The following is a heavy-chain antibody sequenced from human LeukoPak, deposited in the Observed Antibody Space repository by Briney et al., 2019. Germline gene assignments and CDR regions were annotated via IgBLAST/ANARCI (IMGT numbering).Heavy chain of an antibody. J-gene: IGHJ4*02. Sequence: GASVKVSCKASGGTFSSYAISWVRQAPGQGLEWMGGIIPIFGTANYAQKFQGRVTITADVSTSTAYMEQSSLRSEDTAVYYCPRGGVAVAAYWGEGTPVTVSS. CDR1: GGTFSSYA. CDR2: IIPIFGTA. D-gene: IGHD6-19*01. V-gene: IGHV1-69*01. CDR3: PRGGVAVAAY.